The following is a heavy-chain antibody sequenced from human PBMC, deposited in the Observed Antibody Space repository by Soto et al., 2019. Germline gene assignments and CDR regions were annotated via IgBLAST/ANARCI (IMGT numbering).Heavy chain of an antibody. V-gene: IGHV3-23*01. D-gene: IGHD6-13*01. J-gene: IGHJ4*02. CDR2: ISNSGINT. CDR3: AGAPAGTAFDY. CDR1: GFTFSNFG. Sequence: GGSLRLSCAASGFTFSNFGMHWVRQAPGKGLEWVAAISNSGINTYYADSVKGRFTISRDNSKNTLYLQMNSLRAEDTAVYYCAGAPAGTAFDYWGQGTLVTVSS.